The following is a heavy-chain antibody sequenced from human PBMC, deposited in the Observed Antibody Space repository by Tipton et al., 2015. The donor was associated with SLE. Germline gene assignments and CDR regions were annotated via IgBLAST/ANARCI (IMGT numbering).Heavy chain of an antibody. V-gene: IGHV1-18*01. CDR2: INPNNGNT. CDR3: ARDPKY. J-gene: IGHJ4*02. CDR1: GYTFTTYG. Sequence: QLVQSGAEVKKPGASVKVSCKTSGYTFTTYGVSWVRQAPGQGLQWMGWINPNNGNTNYAQNLQGRVTMTTDTSTSTAYLQLRSLRSDDTAVYYCARDPKYWGQGTLVIVSS.